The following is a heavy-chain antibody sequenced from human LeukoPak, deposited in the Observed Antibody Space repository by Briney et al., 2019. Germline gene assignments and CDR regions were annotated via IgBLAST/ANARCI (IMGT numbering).Heavy chain of an antibody. CDR2: IKQDGSDK. V-gene: IGHV3-7*01. D-gene: IGHD4-17*01. Sequence: GGSLRLSCAASGFTFSSYAMSWVRQAPGKGLEWVANIKQDGSDKYYVGSVKGRFTISRDNAKNSLYLQMNSLRAEDTAVYYCARERYGDYFDYWGQGTLVTVSS. CDR1: GFTFSSYA. CDR3: ARERYGDYFDY. J-gene: IGHJ4*02.